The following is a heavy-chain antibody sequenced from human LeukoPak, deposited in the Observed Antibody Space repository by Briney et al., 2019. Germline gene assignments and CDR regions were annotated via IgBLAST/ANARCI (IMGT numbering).Heavy chain of an antibody. J-gene: IGHJ6*02. CDR1: GYTFTSYD. CDR2: MNPNSGNT. D-gene: IGHD3-22*01. Sequence: ASVKVSCKASGYTFTSYDINWVRQATGQGLEWMGWMNPNSGNTGYAQKFQGRVTMTRNTSISTAYMELSSLRSEDTAVYYCARRLDYDSSGYYYFDYYYGMDVWGQGTTVTVSS. CDR3: ARRLDYDSSGYYYFDYYYGMDV. V-gene: IGHV1-8*01.